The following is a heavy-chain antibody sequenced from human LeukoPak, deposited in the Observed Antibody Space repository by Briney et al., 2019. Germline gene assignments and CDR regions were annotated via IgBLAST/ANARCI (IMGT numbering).Heavy chain of an antibody. CDR3: TRDGKRGNYGDAFDI. Sequence: SQTLSVTCTGSGGSISSGNYLGSWMRQPAGKGLEGSGRMSISGTTIYNPSLKSQVTISIDPSQNQFSLKVSSVTAADTAVYYCTRDGKRGNYGDAFDIWGQGTMVTVSS. V-gene: IGHV4-61*02. CDR1: GGSISSGNYL. CDR2: MSISGTT. J-gene: IGHJ3*02. D-gene: IGHD1-7*01.